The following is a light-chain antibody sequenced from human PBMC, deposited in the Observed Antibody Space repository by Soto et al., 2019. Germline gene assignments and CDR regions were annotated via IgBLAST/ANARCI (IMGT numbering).Light chain of an antibody. Sequence: QSALTQPASVSGSPGQSITISCTGTSSDVGSYNLVSWYQQHPDKAPKLMIYEGTKRPSGVSNRFSGSKSGNTASLTISGLQAEDEADYYCSSYRNGGTLIFGGGTKLTVL. V-gene: IGLV2-14*02. CDR2: EGT. CDR3: SSYRNGGTLI. CDR1: SSDVGSYNL. J-gene: IGLJ2*01.